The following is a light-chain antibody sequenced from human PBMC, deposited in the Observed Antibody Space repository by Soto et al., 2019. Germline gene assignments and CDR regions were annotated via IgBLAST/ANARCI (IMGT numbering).Light chain of an antibody. J-gene: IGKJ1*01. Sequence: DIPMTQSPSTLSASIGDRVTITCRASQSMGPFLAWYQQKPGRAPKLLIYTVSSLMSEVPSRFSGSGSGTEFTLTISSLQPDDFATYYCQEYSSSWTFGQGTKVEIK. CDR1: QSMGPF. CDR2: TVS. V-gene: IGKV1-5*03. CDR3: QEYSSSWT.